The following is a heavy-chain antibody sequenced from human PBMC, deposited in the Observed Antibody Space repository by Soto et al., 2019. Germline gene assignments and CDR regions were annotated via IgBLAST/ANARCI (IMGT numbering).Heavy chain of an antibody. CDR2: INTFRGNT. CDR1: GYSFTSYD. CDR3: ARDPVDATGGPLDV. V-gene: IGHV1-18*04. Sequence: ASVKVSCKASGYSFTSYDISWVRQAPGQGLEGMGWINTFRGNTNYARKFQGSVTMTTDTSTSTAYMELRSVTADDTAMYYCARDPVDATGGPLDVWGQGTLVTVSS. D-gene: IGHD2-8*02. J-gene: IGHJ4*02.